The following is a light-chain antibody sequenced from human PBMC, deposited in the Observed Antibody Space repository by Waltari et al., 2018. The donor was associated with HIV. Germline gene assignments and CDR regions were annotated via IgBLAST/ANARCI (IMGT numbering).Light chain of an antibody. CDR2: TAS. V-gene: IGKV1-39*01. J-gene: IGKJ3*01. CDR3: QQSYSTPFT. Sequence: DIQMTQSPSSLSASVGDRVTITCRASQSISSYLNWYQQKPGRAPNLLIYTASSLQSGVPSRFSGSGSGTDFTLTISSLRPEDFATYYCQQSYSTPFTFGPGTKVDIK. CDR1: QSISSY.